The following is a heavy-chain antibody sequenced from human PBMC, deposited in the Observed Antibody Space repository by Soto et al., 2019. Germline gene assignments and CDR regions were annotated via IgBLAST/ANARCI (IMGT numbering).Heavy chain of an antibody. Sequence: SLRLSCASSVFTFSSYAMHWVRQSPGNGLEWVAVISYDGSNKYYADSVKGRFTISRDNSKNTLYLQMNSLRAEDTAVYHCARDHRYCSSTSCYSAFDIWGQGTMVTVSS. CDR2: ISYDGSNK. CDR1: VFTFSSYA. D-gene: IGHD2-2*02. CDR3: ARDHRYCSSTSCYSAFDI. V-gene: IGHV3-30-3*01. J-gene: IGHJ3*02.